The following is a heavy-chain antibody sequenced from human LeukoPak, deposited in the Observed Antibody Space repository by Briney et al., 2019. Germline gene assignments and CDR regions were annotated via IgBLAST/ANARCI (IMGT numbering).Heavy chain of an antibody. Sequence: SETLSLTCTVSGYSISNGYYWGWIRQPPGKGLEWIGSIYESGSTDYSPSLKSRVTISVDTSKNQFSLRLNSVTAADTAIYYCAREGHIVAVASLDYWGPGTLVTVSS. CDR1: GYSISNGYY. CDR2: IYESGST. CDR3: AREGHIVAVASLDY. J-gene: IGHJ4*02. V-gene: IGHV4-38-2*02. D-gene: IGHD2-15*01.